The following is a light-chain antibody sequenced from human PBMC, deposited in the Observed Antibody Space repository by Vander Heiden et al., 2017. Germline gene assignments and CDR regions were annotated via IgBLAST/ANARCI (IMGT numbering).Light chain of an antibody. J-gene: IGLJ2*01. CDR3: AAWDDSLNGLV. V-gene: IGLV1-44*01. Sequence: GQRVTISCSGSRSNIGSNPVNWYQQLPGTAPKLLIYSNNHRPSGVPDRVSGSKYGTSASLAISGLQSEDEADYYCAAWDDSLNGLVFGGGTKLTVL. CDR2: SNN. CDR1: RSNIGSNP.